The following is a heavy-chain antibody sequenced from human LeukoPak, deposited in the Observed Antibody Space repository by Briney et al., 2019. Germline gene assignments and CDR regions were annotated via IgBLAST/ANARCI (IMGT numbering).Heavy chain of an antibody. V-gene: IGHV3-7*01. CDR2: IKEDGSDK. D-gene: IGHD4-23*01. J-gene: IGHJ6*03. CDR3: ARYGGSGYMDV. CDR1: GFTFSNYW. Sequence: GGSLRLSCAASGFTFSNYWMTWVRQAPGKGLEWVANIKEDGSDKYYVDSVKGRVTISRDNAKNSLFLQINSLRAEDTAEYYCARYGGSGYMDVWGKGTTVTVSS.